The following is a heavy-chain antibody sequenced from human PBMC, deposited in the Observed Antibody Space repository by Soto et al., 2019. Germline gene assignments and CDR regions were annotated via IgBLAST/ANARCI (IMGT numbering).Heavy chain of an antibody. Sequence: SETLSLTCAVYGGSFSGYYWSWIRQPPGKGLEWIGEINHSGSTNYNPSLKSRVTISVDTSKNQFSLKLSSVTAEDTAVYYCATLDIGPYYYGMDVWGQGTTVTVSS. CDR1: GGSFSGYY. J-gene: IGHJ6*02. D-gene: IGHD1-1*01. CDR2: INHSGST. V-gene: IGHV4-34*01. CDR3: ATLDIGPYYYGMDV.